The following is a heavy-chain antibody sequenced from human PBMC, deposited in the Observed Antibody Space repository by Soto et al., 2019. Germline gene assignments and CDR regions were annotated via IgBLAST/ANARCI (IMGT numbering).Heavy chain of an antibody. V-gene: IGHV4-30-4*01. CDR3: ARDCSSTSCQYGYYYYGMDV. J-gene: IGHJ6*02. CDR2: IYYSGST. Sequence: SETLSLTCTVSGGSISSGDYYWSWIRQPPGKGLEWIGYIYYSGSTYYNPSLKSRVTISVDTSKNQFSLKPSSVTAADTAVYYCARDCSSTSCQYGYYYYGMDVWGQGTTVTVSS. CDR1: GGSISSGDYY. D-gene: IGHD2-2*01.